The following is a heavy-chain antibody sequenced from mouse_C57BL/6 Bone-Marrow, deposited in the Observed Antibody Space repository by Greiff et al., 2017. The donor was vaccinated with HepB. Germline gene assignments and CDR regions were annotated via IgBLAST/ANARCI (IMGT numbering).Heavy chain of an antibody. Sequence: VQLQQSGAELVRPGASVTLSCKASGYTFTDYEMHWVKQTPVHGLEWIGAIDPETGGTAYNQKFKGKAILTADKSSSTAYMELRSLTSEDSAVYYCTREGDGFLVACWGQGPLVTVAA. CDR3: TREGDGFLVAC. CDR2: IDPETGGT. V-gene: IGHV1-15*01. CDR1: GYTFTDYE. D-gene: IGHD2-3*01. J-gene: IGHJ3*01.